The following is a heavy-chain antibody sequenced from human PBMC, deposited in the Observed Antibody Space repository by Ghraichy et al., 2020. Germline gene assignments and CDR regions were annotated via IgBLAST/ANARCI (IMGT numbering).Heavy chain of an antibody. CDR2: ISRDGDGGNT. Sequence: GGSLRLSCAASGFTVSSYYMSWVRQAPGKGLEWVSVISRDGDGGNTHYADSVQGRFTISRDNTKNTVYLHMNSLRAEDTAVYYCAKALHWCGMDVWGQGTTVT. J-gene: IGHJ6*02. CDR1: GFTVSSYY. D-gene: IGHD2-8*02. V-gene: IGHV3-66*01. CDR3: AKALHWCGMDV.